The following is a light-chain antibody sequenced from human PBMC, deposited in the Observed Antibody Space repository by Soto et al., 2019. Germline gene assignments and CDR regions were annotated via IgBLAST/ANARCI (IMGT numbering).Light chain of an antibody. J-gene: IGLJ2*01. CDR1: SSNIGAGYE. V-gene: IGLV1-40*01. Sequence: QSVLTQPPSVSGAPGQRVTISCTGSSSNIGAGYEVHWYQQLPGTAPKLLIYGNSNRPSGVPDRFSGSKSGTSASLAITGLQAEDEADYYCQSYDSSLSPVVFGGGTKLTVL. CDR2: GNS. CDR3: QSYDSSLSPVV.